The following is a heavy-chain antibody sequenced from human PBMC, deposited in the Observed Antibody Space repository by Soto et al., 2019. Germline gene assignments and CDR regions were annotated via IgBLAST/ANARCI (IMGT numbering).Heavy chain of an antibody. CDR3: ARAREMATISAFDY. V-gene: IGHV4-61*01. CDR2: IYYSGST. J-gene: IGHJ4*02. CDR1: GGSVSSGSYY. D-gene: IGHD5-12*01. Sequence: SETLSLTCTVSGGSVSSGSYYWSWIRQPPGKGLEWIGYIYYSGSTNYNPSLKSRVTISVDTSKNQFSLKLSSVTAADTAVYYCARAREMATISAFDYWGQGTLVTVS.